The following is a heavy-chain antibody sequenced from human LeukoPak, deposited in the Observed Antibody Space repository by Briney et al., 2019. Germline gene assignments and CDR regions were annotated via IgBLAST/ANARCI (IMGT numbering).Heavy chain of an antibody. CDR3: ARMELGYCSSTSCYEYFDY. J-gene: IGHJ4*02. D-gene: IGHD2-2*01. V-gene: IGHV1-8*01. CDR1: GYTFTSYD. Sequence: ASVKVSCKASGYTFTSYDINWVRQATGQGLEWMGWMNPNSGNTGYAQKFQGRVTMTRNTSISAAYMELSSLRSEDTAVYYCARMELGYCSSTSCYEYFDYWGQGTLVTVSS. CDR2: MNPNSGNT.